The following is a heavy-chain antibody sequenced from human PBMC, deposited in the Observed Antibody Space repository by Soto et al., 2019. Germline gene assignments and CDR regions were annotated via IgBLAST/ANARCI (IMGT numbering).Heavy chain of an antibody. J-gene: IGHJ6*02. CDR3: ARDGIAPYYYYGMDV. D-gene: IGHD1-26*01. V-gene: IGHV3-23*01. CDR1: GFTFSNHA. CDR2: ISGSGST. Sequence: GGSLRLSCVASGFTFSNHAMSWVRQAPGKGLEWVSGISGSGSTYYADSVKGRLTISRDNSKNTLYLQMNSLRAEDTAVYYCARDGIAPYYYYGMDVWGQGTTVTVSS.